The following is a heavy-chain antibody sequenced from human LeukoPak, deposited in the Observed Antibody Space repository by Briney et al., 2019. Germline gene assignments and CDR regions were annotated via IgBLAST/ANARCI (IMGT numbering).Heavy chain of an antibody. V-gene: IGHV4-59*08. CDR2: IYYSGST. Sequence: PSETLSLTCTVSGGSISSYYWSWIRQPQGKGLEWIGYIYYSGSTNYNPSLKSRVTISVDTSKNQFSLKLSSVTAADTAVYYCARHKSGSSWSFDYWGQGTLVTVSS. CDR3: ARHKSGSSWSFDY. CDR1: GGSISSYY. D-gene: IGHD2-2*01. J-gene: IGHJ4*02.